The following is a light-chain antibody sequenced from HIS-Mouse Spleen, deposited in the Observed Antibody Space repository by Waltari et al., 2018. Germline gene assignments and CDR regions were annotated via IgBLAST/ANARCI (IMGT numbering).Light chain of an antibody. CDR3: QQLNSYPPT. V-gene: IGKV1-9*01. Sequence: DIQLTQSPSFLSASLGDRVTIPCRASQGISSYLAWYQQKPGKAPKLLFYAASTLQSGVPSRFSGSGAATEFPLTSSRLQPEDLATYYCQQLNSYPPTCGHGTKVEIK. CDR1: QGISSY. J-gene: IGKJ1*01. CDR2: AAS.